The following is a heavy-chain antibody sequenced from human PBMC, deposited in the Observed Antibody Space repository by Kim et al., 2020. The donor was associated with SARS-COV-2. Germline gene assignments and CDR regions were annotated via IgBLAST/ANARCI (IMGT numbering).Heavy chain of an antibody. D-gene: IGHD3-9*01. CDR1: GGSISSSSYY. CDR2: IYYSGST. Sequence: SETLSLTCTVSGGSISSSSYYWGWIRQPPGKGLEWIGSIYYSGSTYYNPSLKSRVTISVDTSKNQFSLKLSSVTAADTAVYYCARDRTHENLTGYHSGGYFDLWGRGTLVTVSS. CDR3: ARDRTHENLTGYHSGGYFDL. J-gene: IGHJ2*01. V-gene: IGHV4-39*07.